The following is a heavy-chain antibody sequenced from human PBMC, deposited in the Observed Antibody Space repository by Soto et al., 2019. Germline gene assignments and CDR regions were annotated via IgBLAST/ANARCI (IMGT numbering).Heavy chain of an antibody. V-gene: IGHV4-38-2*01. D-gene: IGHD3-22*01. CDR3: ARVSGYFDY. J-gene: IGHJ4*02. Sequence: PSETRSLTWAVSGYSISSGCYWCWIRQPPGKGREWIGSIYHSGSTYYNPSLKSRVTISVDTSKNQCSLKLSSVTAADTAVYYCARVSGYFDYWGQGTLVTVSS. CDR2: IYHSGST. CDR1: GYSISSGCY.